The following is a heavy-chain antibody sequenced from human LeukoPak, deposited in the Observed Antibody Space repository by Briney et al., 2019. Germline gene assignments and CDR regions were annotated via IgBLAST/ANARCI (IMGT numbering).Heavy chain of an antibody. Sequence: ASVKVSCKVSGYTLTELSMHWVRQAPGKGLEWMGGFDPEDGETIYAQKFQGRATMTEDTSTDTAYMELSSLRSEDTAVYYCATDRKYYDFWSGYFLYWGQGTLVTVSS. D-gene: IGHD3-3*01. CDR1: GYTLTELS. CDR3: ATDRKYYDFWSGYFLY. CDR2: FDPEDGET. J-gene: IGHJ4*02. V-gene: IGHV1-24*01.